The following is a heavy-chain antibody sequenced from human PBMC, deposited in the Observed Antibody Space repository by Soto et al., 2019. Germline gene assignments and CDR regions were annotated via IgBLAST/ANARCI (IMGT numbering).Heavy chain of an antibody. CDR1: GGTFSTYA. V-gene: IGHV1-69*12. J-gene: IGHJ4*02. CDR3: ASGIQLWLRRINNGYSG. Sequence: QVQLVQSGAEVKKPESSVKVSCKAPGGTFSTYAISWVRQAPGQGLEWMGVIIPMFVTANYAQRFQDRVTITADESTNTVYMELSSLRSEDTAVYFCASGIQLWLRRINNGYSGWGQGTLVTVSS. D-gene: IGHD5-18*01. CDR2: IIPMFVTA.